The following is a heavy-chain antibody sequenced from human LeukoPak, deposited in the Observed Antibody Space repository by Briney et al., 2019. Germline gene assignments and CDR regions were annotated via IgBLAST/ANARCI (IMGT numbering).Heavy chain of an antibody. CDR1: GFTFSSYA. J-gene: IGHJ4*02. CDR2: ISYDGSDK. V-gene: IGHV3-30*16. D-gene: IGHD3-10*01. CDR3: ARVVVGGSGSYYRPPSYDY. Sequence: GGSLRLSCAASGFTFSSYAMHWVRQAPGKGLEWVAVISYDGSDKYYADSVKGRFTISRDNSKNTLYLQMNTLRAEDTAVYLCARVVVGGSGSYYRPPSYDYWGQGTLVTVSS.